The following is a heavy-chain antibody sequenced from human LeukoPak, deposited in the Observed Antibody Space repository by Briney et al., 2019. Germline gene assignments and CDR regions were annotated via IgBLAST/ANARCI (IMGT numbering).Heavy chain of an antibody. Sequence: GRSLRLSCAASGFTFDDYAMHWVRQAPGKGLEWVSGISWKSGSISYADSVKGRFTISRDNVKNSLYLQMNSLRAEDTALYYCAKAGYHYGVGAFDIWGQGTMVTVSS. CDR1: GFTFDDYA. CDR2: ISWKSGSI. J-gene: IGHJ3*02. V-gene: IGHV3-9*01. CDR3: AKAGYHYGVGAFDI. D-gene: IGHD3-22*01.